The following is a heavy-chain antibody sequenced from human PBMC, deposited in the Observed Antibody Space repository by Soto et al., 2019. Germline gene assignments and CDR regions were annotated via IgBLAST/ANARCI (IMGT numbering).Heavy chain of an antibody. D-gene: IGHD2-15*01. J-gene: IGHJ4*02. CDR3: ARVVATCSGGSCYPNNPLAY. Sequence: SDTLSLTCTVSGGSISSSYWSWIRQPTGKGLEWIGYIYYSGSTNYNPSLKSRVTISVDTSKNQFSLKLSSVTAADTAVYYCARVVATCSGGSCYPNNPLAYWGQGTLVTVSS. CDR2: IYYSGST. CDR1: GGSISSSY. V-gene: IGHV4-59*07.